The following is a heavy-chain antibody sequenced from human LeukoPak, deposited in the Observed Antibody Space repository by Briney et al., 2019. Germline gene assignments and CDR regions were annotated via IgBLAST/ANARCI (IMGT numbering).Heavy chain of an antibody. CDR2: ISWNSGSI. CDR1: GFTFDDYA. D-gene: IGHD3-3*01. J-gene: IGHJ3*02. Sequence: GRSLRLSCTASGFTFDDYAMHWVRQAPGKGLEWVSGISWNSGSIVYAGSVKGRFTISRDNSKNSLYLQMNSLRAEDTALYYCAKWGGGEPSPHRPRYDFWSGTPHNRAFDIWGQGTMVTVSS. V-gene: IGHV3-9*01. CDR3: AKWGGGEPSPHRPRYDFWSGTPHNRAFDI.